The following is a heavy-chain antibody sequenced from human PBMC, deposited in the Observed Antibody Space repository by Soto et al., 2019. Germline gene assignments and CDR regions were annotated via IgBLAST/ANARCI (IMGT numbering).Heavy chain of an antibody. CDR3: ARDKITGLFDY. V-gene: IGHV4-34*01. CDR1: GGSFSGYY. J-gene: IGHJ4*02. D-gene: IGHD2-8*02. CDR2: INHSGST. Sequence: QVQLQQWGAGLLKPSETLSLTCAVYGGSFSGYYWTWIRQPPGTGLEWIGEINHSGSTNYNLSLKCPITISVDTSKHQFSLKLTSVTAADTAVYYCARDKITGLFDYWGQGTLVTVSS.